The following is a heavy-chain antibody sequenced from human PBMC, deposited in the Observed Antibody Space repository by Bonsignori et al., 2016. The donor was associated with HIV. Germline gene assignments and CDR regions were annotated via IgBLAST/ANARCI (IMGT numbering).Heavy chain of an antibody. Sequence: QVQLVQSAGEVKRPGASVKVSCKTSGYSFTDYGINWVRQAPGQGLEWMGWFGVYNGHTSHAQKFQGRVALTTDTSTSTAYMDLRNLTFDDTAVYYCARGAVEASELNSWGQGTLVTVSS. CDR1: GYSFTDYG. CDR2: FGVYNGHT. D-gene: IGHD6-25*01. V-gene: IGHV1-18*01. J-gene: IGHJ4*02. CDR3: ARGAVEASELNS.